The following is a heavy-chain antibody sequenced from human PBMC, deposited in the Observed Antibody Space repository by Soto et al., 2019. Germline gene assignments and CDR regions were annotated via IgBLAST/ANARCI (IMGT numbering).Heavy chain of an antibody. CDR1: GYTFTSYA. Sequence: ASVKVSCKASGYTFTSYAMHWVRQAPGQRLEWMGWINAGNGNTKYSQKFQGRVTITRDTSASTAYMELSSLRSEDTAVYYCARIAAAGVNDWFDPWGQGTPVPVSS. D-gene: IGHD6-13*01. CDR3: ARIAAAGVNDWFDP. V-gene: IGHV1-3*01. CDR2: INAGNGNT. J-gene: IGHJ5*02.